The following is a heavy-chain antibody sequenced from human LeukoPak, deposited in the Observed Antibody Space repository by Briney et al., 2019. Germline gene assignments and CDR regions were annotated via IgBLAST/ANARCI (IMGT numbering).Heavy chain of an antibody. CDR2: IKQDGSEK. V-gene: IGHV3-7*01. Sequence: GGSLRLSCAASGFTFSSYWMSWVRQAPGKGLEWVANIKQDGSEKYYVDSVKGRFTISRDNAKNSLYLQMNSLRAEDTAVYYCARDLVPRVLRYVFDPWGQGTLVTVSS. D-gene: IGHD3-9*01. J-gene: IGHJ5*02. CDR1: GFTFSSYW. CDR3: ARDLVPRVLRYVFDP.